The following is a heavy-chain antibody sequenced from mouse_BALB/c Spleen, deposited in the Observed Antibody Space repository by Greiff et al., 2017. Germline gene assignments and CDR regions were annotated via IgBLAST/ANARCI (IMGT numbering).Heavy chain of an antibody. J-gene: IGHJ4*01. D-gene: IGHD1-1*01. CDR2: IYPYNGGT. CDR3: ARDTTVVDAMDY. CDR1: GYTFTDYN. V-gene: IGHV1S29*02. Sequence: VQLQQSGPELVKTGASVKISCKASGYTFTDYNMHWVKQSHGKSLEWIGYIYPYNGGTGYNQKFKSKATLTVDNSSSTAYMELRSLTSEDSAVYYCARDTTVVDAMDYWGQGTSVTVSS.